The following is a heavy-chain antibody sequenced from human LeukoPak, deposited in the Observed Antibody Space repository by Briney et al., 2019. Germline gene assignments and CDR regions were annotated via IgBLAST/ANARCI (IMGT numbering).Heavy chain of an antibody. CDR3: ARDGGSYCSSTSCYELNWFDP. D-gene: IGHD2-2*01. CDR1: GDSVSSNSAA. V-gene: IGHV6-1*01. Sequence: SQTLSLTCAISGDSVSSNSAAWNWIRQSPSRGLEWLGRTYYRSKWYNDYAVSVKSRITINPDTSKNQFSLQLNSVTPEDTAVYYCARDGGSYCSSTSCYELNWFDPWGQGTLVTVSS. J-gene: IGHJ5*02. CDR2: TYYRSKWYN.